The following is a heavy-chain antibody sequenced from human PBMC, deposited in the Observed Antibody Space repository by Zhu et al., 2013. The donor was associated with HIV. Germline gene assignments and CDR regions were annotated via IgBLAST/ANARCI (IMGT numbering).Heavy chain of an antibody. CDR2: INPNSGGT. V-gene: IGHV1-2*02. CDR1: GYTFTGFY. D-gene: IGHD6-13*01. Sequence: QVQLVQSGAEVKKPGASVKVSCNVSGYTFTGFYMHWVRQAPGQGLEWMGWINPNSGGTSYAQKFQGRVTMTRDTSISTVYMELSRLKSDDTAVYYCARAISAQRAAAEAYWGQGTLVTVSS. J-gene: IGHJ4*02. CDR3: ARAISAQRAAAEAY.